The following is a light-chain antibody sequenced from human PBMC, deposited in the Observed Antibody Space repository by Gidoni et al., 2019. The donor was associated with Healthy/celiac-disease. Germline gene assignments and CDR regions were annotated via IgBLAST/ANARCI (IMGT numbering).Light chain of an antibody. Sequence: AIRITQSPSSLSASTGDRVTITCRASQGISSYLAWYQQKPGKAPKLLIHAASTLQSGVPSRFSGSGSGTDFTLTISCLQSEDFATYYCQQYYSYPTFGQGTKLEIK. CDR1: QGISSY. J-gene: IGKJ2*01. CDR3: QQYYSYPT. V-gene: IGKV1-8*01. CDR2: AAS.